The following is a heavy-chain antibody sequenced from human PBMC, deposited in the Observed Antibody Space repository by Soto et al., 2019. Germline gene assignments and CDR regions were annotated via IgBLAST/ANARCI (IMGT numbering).Heavy chain of an antibody. J-gene: IGHJ4*02. CDR2: IHYSGST. CDR3: ARVSAGGLYFDY. Sequence: PSETLSLTCTVSGGSISSGGYYWSWIRQHPGKGLEWIGYIHYSGSTYYNPSLKSRVTISVDTSKNQFSLKLSSVTAADTAVYYCARVSAGGLYFDYWGQGTLVTVSS. CDR1: GGSISSGGYY. D-gene: IGHD1-26*01. V-gene: IGHV4-31*03.